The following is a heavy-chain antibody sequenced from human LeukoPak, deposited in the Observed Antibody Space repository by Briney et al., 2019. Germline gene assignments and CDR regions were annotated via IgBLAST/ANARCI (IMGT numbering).Heavy chain of an antibody. CDR3: ARNNGMDV. CDR1: GFALSSHW. CDR2: VNRDGSET. V-gene: IGHV3-7*03. Sequence: GGSPRLSCAASGFALSSHWMTWVRQVPGRGPEWVANVNRDGSETYYLDSVKGRFTISKDNAKNSLYLQMNSLRAEDTALYHCARNNGMDVWGQGTTVIVSS. J-gene: IGHJ6*02.